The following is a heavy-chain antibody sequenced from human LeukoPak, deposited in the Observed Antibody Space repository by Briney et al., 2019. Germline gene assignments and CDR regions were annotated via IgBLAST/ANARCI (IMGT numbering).Heavy chain of an antibody. Sequence: PSETLSLTCTVSGGSITSYSWSWIRLPAGKGLEWIGRINPSGSTDYNTSLKSRLTMSLDTSKNHFSLNLNSVTAADTAVYYCARQQLKTMASFDSWGLGTLVTVSS. D-gene: IGHD4/OR15-4a*01. V-gene: IGHV4-4*07. CDR1: GGSITSYS. CDR2: INPSGST. J-gene: IGHJ4*02. CDR3: ARQQLKTMASFDS.